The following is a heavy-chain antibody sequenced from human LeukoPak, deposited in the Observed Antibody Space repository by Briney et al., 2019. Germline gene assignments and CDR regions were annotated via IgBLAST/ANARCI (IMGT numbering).Heavy chain of an antibody. CDR3: ARDSHYCGGDCYSDY. J-gene: IGHJ4*02. V-gene: IGHV1-8*01. Sequence: ASVKVSCKASGYTFTSYDINWVRQATGQGLEWMGWMNPNSGNTGYALKFQGRVTMTRNTSIGTAYMELSSLRSEDTAVYYCARDSHYCGGDCYSDYWGQGTLVTVSS. D-gene: IGHD2-21*02. CDR2: MNPNSGNT. CDR1: GYTFTSYD.